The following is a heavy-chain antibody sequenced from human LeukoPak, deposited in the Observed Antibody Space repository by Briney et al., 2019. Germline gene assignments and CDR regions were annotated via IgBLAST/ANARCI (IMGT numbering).Heavy chain of an antibody. V-gene: IGHV3-7*01. D-gene: IGHD4-17*01. J-gene: IGHJ5*02. CDR2: IKQDGSEK. CDR1: GFTFSSHW. CDR3: ARGSPNYGDYSS. Sequence: GGSLRLSCAASGFTFSSHWMTWVRQAPGKGLEWVANIKQDGSEKYYVDSVKGRFTISRDNAKNSLYLQMNSLRAEDTAVYYCARGSPNYGDYSSWGQGTLVTVSS.